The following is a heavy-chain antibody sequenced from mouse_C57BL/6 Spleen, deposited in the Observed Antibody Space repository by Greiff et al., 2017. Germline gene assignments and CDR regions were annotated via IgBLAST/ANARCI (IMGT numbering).Heavy chain of an antibody. Sequence: EVQLLESGGGLVKPGGSLKLSCAASGFTFSDYGMHWVRQAPEKGLEWVAYISSGSSTIYYADTVKGRFTISRDNAKNTLFLQMTSLRSEDTAMYYCARQGNYYAMDYWGQGTSVTVSS. CDR2: ISSGSSTI. J-gene: IGHJ4*01. CDR1: GFTFSDYG. CDR3: ARQGNYYAMDY. V-gene: IGHV5-17*01.